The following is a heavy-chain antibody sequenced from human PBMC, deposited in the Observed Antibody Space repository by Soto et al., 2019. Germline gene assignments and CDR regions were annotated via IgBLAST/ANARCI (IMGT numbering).Heavy chain of an antibody. Sequence: GESLTISCTRSGYRFTSYWIRWVRQMPGKGPEWMGRIDPTDSYTNYSPSFQGHVTIVADKSISTAYLQWSSLKASDTAMYYCATSPFFGYWGQGTLVTVSS. CDR3: ATSPFFGY. V-gene: IGHV5-10-1*01. CDR2: IDPTDSYT. D-gene: IGHD3-16*01. J-gene: IGHJ4*02. CDR1: GYRFTSYW.